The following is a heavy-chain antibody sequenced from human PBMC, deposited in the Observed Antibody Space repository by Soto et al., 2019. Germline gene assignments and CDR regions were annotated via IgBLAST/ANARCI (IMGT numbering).Heavy chain of an antibody. Sequence: PGGSLRLSCAASGFTFSSYAMYWVRQAPGKGLEWVAVISYDGSNKYYADSVKGRFTISRDNSKNTLYLQMNSLRAEDTAVYYCARDAVVRENWFDPWGQGTLVTVSS. V-gene: IGHV3-30-3*01. J-gene: IGHJ5*02. CDR2: ISYDGSNK. CDR1: GFTFSSYA. D-gene: IGHD3-10*01. CDR3: ARDAVVRENWFDP.